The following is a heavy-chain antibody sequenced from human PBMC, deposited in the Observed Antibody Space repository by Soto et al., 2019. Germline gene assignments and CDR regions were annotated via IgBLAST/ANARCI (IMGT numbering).Heavy chain of an antibody. CDR1: GFTFSSYA. CDR2: ISYDGSNK. Sequence: QVQLVESGGGVVQPGRSLRLSCAASGFTFSSYAMHWVRQAPGKWLEWVAVISYDGSNKYYADSVKGRFTISRDNSKNTLYLQMNSLRAEDTAVYYCARDKDQWELLTPPDYWGQGTLVTVSS. CDR3: ARDKDQWELLTPPDY. D-gene: IGHD1-26*01. J-gene: IGHJ4*02. V-gene: IGHV3-30-3*01.